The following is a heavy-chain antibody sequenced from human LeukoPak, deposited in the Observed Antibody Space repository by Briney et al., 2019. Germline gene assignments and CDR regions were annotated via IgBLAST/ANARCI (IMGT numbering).Heavy chain of an antibody. V-gene: IGHV4-59*01. CDR2: IYSSGST. J-gene: IGHJ5*02. CDR3: ARDLASNWFDP. Sequence: SETLSLTCTVSGASISNYYWSWIRQPPGKGLEWIGYIYSSGSTNYNPSLKSRVTISVDTSKNQFSLKLTSVTAADTAVYYCARDLASNWFDPWGQGTLVTVSS. D-gene: IGHD3-3*02. CDR1: GASISNYY.